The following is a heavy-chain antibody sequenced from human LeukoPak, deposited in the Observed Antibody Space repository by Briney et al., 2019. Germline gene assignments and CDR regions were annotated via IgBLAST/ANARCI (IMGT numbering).Heavy chain of an antibody. Sequence: SETLSLTCTVSGGSISSGGHYWSWIRQPAGKGLEWIGRIYTSGSTDHKPSLKSRVTISVDTSKNQFSLKLSSVTAADTAVYYCARGGEMATTKFFDYWGQGTLVTVSS. V-gene: IGHV4-61*02. CDR3: ARGGEMATTKFFDY. D-gene: IGHD5-24*01. J-gene: IGHJ4*02. CDR2: IYTSGST. CDR1: GGSISSGGHY.